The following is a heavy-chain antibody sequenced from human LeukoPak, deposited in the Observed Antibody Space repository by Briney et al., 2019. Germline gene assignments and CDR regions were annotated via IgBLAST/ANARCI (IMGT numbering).Heavy chain of an antibody. J-gene: IGHJ2*01. CDR3: ARINHWYFDL. Sequence: PSETLSLTCTVSGGSISSGGYYWSWIRQHPGKGLEWIGYIYYSGSTYYNPSLKSRVTISVDTSKNQFSLKLSSVTAADTAVYYCARINHWYFDLWGRGTLVTVSS. CDR1: GGSISSGGYY. V-gene: IGHV4-31*03. CDR2: IYYSGST.